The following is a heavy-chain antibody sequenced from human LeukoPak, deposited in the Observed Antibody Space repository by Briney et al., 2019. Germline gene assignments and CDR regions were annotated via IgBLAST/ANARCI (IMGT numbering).Heavy chain of an antibody. CDR2: IKQDGSEK. Sequence: PGGSLRLSCAASGFTFSSYWMSWVRQAPGKGLEWVANIKQDGSEKYYVDSVKGRFTISRGNAKNSLYLQMNSLRAEDTAVYYCARDPLRIASDYWGQGTLVTVSS. CDR3: ARDPLRIASDY. D-gene: IGHD6-13*01. CDR1: GFTFSSYW. V-gene: IGHV3-7*01. J-gene: IGHJ4*02.